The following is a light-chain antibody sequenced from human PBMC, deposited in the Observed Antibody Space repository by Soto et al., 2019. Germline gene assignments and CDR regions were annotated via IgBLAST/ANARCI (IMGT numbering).Light chain of an antibody. J-gene: IGKJ1*01. CDR2: DAS. CDR3: QLRSNWPPTWT. V-gene: IGKV3-11*01. Sequence: EIVLTQSPATLSLSPGERATLSCRASQSISSYLAWYQHKPGQAPRLLIYDASTRAAGIPARFSGSGSGTDFTPTISSPEPEDFAVYYCQLRSNWPPTWTFGQGTKVEVK. CDR1: QSISSY.